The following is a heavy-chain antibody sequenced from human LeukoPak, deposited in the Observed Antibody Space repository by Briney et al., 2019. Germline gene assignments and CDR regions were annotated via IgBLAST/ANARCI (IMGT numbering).Heavy chain of an antibody. J-gene: IGHJ4*02. CDR1: GGSISSSSYY. CDR2: ICYSGST. D-gene: IGHD5-12*01. CDR3: AGGRGYSGYGDY. Sequence: SETLSLTCTVSGGSISSSSYYWGWIRQPPGKGLEWIGSICYSGSTYYNPSLKSRVTISVDTSKNQFSLKLSSVTAADTAVYYCAGGRGYSGYGDYWSQGTLVTVSS. V-gene: IGHV4-39*07.